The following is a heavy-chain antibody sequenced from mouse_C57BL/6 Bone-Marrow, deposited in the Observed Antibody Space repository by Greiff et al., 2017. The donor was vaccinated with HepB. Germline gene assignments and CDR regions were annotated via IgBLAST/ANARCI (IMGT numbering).Heavy chain of an antibody. CDR2: ISSGSSTI. J-gene: IGHJ2*01. CDR3: ARYCGSSYGAFDY. Sequence: EVKVVESGGGLVKPGGSLKLSCAASGFTFSDYGMHWVRQAPEKGLEWVAYISSGSSTIYYADTVKGRFTTSRDNAKNTLFLQMTSLRSEDTAMYYCARYCGSSYGAFDYWGQGTTLTVSS. CDR1: GFTFSDYG. D-gene: IGHD1-1*01. V-gene: IGHV5-17*01.